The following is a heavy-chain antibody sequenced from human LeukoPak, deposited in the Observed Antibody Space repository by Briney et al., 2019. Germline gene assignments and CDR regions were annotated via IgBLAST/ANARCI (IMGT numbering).Heavy chain of an antibody. CDR3: AMATGSIYYYYYYMDV. V-gene: IGHV4-4*07. J-gene: IGHJ6*03. CDR2: IYTSGST. Sequence: SETLSLTCTVSGGSISSYYWSWIRQPAGKGLEWIGRIYTSGSTNYNPSLKSRVTISVDKSKNQFSLKLSSVTADCARDRDTAMATGSIYYYYYYMDVWGKGTTVTVSS. CDR1: GGSISSYY. D-gene: IGHD5-18*01.